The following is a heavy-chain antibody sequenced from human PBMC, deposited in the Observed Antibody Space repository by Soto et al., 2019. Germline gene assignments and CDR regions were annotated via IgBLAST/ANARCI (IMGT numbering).Heavy chain of an antibody. V-gene: IGHV1-69*12. CDR1: GGSLSNYG. Sequence: QVQLVQSGAEVKKPGSSVKVSCKASGGSLSNYGISWVRQAPGQGLEWMGALIPVFGTPNYAQKFQDRVTIPADESTTTVYMEVRSLTSEDTAVYYCARGDATKIVVTTYYAMDVWGQGTTVTVSS. D-gene: IGHD3-22*01. CDR2: LIPVFGTP. CDR3: ARGDATKIVVTTYYAMDV. J-gene: IGHJ6*02.